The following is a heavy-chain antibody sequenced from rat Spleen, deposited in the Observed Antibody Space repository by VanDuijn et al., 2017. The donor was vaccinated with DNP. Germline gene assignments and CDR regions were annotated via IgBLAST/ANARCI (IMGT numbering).Heavy chain of an antibody. CDR1: GFSLTSYG. Sequence: QVQLKESGPGLVQPSQTLSLTCTVSGFSLTSYGVSWVRQPPGKGLEWIAAISSGGSTYYNSALKSRLSISRDTSKSQVFLKMNSLQTEDKAIYVCTRDWFAYWGQGTLVTVSS. CDR3: TRDWFAY. V-gene: IGHV2S12*01. CDR2: ISSGGST. J-gene: IGHJ3*01.